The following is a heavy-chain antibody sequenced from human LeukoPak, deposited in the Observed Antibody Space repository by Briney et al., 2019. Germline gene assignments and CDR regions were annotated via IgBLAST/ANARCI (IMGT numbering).Heavy chain of an antibody. CDR1: GYTFTSYA. CDR3: ARDMPGYYDFWSGYYTGPGPAPDY. Sequence: GASVKVSCKASGYTFTSYAMNWVRQAPGQGLEWMGWINTNTGNPTYAQGFTGRFVFSLDTSVSTAYLQISSLKAEDTAVYYCARDMPGYYDFWSGYYTGPGPAPDYWGQGTLVTVSS. J-gene: IGHJ4*02. V-gene: IGHV7-4-1*02. CDR2: INTNTGNP. D-gene: IGHD3-3*01.